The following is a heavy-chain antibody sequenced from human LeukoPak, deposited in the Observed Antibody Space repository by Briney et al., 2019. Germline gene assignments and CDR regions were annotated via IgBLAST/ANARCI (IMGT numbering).Heavy chain of an antibody. D-gene: IGHD2-2*01. Sequence: LAGGSLRLSCAASGFTFSSYSMNWVRQAPGKGLEWVSYISSSSSTIYYADSVKGRFTISRDNAKNSLYLQMNSLRAEDMALYYCARGVYGYCSSTSCAGEFDYWGQGTLVTVSS. CDR2: ISSSSSTI. CDR1: GFTFSSYS. V-gene: IGHV3-48*04. J-gene: IGHJ4*02. CDR3: ARGVYGYCSSTSCAGEFDY.